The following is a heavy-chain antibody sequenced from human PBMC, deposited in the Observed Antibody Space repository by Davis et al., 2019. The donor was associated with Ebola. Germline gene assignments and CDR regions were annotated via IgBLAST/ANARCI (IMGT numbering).Heavy chain of an antibody. CDR2: IKSKIDGGTT. CDR3: TTAGYYYASGSPPLDY. V-gene: IGHV3-15*01. J-gene: IGHJ4*02. D-gene: IGHD3-10*01. Sequence: GGSLRLSCAASGFTFSNAWMSWVRQAPGKGLEWVGRIKSKIDGGTTHYAAPVEGRFTIPRDDSKNTLYLQMNSLKTEDTALYYCTTAGYYYASGSPPLDYWGQGTLVTVSS. CDR1: GFTFSNAW.